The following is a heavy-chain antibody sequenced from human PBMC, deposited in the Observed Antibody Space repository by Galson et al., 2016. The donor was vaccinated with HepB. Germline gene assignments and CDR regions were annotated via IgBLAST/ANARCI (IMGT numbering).Heavy chain of an antibody. V-gene: IGHV1-8*01. J-gene: IGHJ6*02. Sequence: SVKVSCKASGYTFINYDIYWVRQATGQGLEWMGWMDPKSGATGYAQKFQGRVTMTRDTSINTAYMELSSLRSEDTAVYYCYGMDVWGQGTTVTVSS. CDR3: YGMDV. CDR2: MDPKSGAT. CDR1: GYTFINYD.